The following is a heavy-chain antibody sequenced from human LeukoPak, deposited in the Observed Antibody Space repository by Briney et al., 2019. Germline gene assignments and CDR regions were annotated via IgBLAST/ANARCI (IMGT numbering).Heavy chain of an antibody. J-gene: IGHJ3*02. CDR3: ARATFYYDNDAFDI. CDR2: INPNSGVT. V-gene: IGHV1-2*02. D-gene: IGHD3-22*01. CDR1: GYTFINHW. Sequence: ASVKVSCKASGYTFINHWMHWVRQAPGQGLEWMGWINPNSGVTNYAQKFQGRVTMTRDTSINTAYMELSRLRSDDTAVYYCARATFYYDNDAFDIWGQGTMVTVSS.